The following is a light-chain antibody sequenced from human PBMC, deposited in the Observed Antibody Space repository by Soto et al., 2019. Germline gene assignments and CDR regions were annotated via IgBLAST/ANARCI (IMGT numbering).Light chain of an antibody. Sequence: QSVLTQPPSVSGAPGQRVTISCTGSSSNIGANFDVHWYQQFPGTAPKLLIYDNSNRPSRVPDRFSGSKSGTSASLAITGLQAEDEADYYCQSYDSSLSGYVVGTGTQLTVL. CDR2: DNS. J-gene: IGLJ1*01. CDR1: SSNIGANFD. V-gene: IGLV1-40*01. CDR3: QSYDSSLSGYV.